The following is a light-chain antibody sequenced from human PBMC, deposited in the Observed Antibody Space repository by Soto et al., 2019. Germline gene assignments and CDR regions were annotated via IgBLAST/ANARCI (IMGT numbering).Light chain of an antibody. Sequence: DIQMTQSPSTLSASVGDRVTIACRASQSISTWLAWYQQKPGKAPSLLIYDASNLEKGVPPRFSGSGSGTEFSLTISSLQPEDFGIYYCQQYNAPTWTFGQGTKVEIK. CDR3: QQYNAPTWT. CDR2: DAS. V-gene: IGKV1-5*01. J-gene: IGKJ1*01. CDR1: QSISTW.